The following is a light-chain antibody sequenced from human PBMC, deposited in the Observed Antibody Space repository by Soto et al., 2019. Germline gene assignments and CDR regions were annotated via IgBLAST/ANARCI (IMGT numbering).Light chain of an antibody. CDR2: DTS. V-gene: IGKV3-11*01. J-gene: IGKJ1*01. CDR1: QSLSSS. Sequence: EIVLTQSPATLSFFPGERATLSCRASQSLSSSLAWYQQTPGQAPRGLIYDTSTRATGIPARFSGSGSGTDFTLTLSILETEDSAVYYCHQRSNWWTFGQGTRVEIK. CDR3: HQRSNWWT.